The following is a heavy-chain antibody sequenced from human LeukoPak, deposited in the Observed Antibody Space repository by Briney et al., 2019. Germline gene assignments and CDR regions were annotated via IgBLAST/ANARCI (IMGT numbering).Heavy chain of an antibody. CDR2: INHSGST. CDR1: SGSFSGYY. V-gene: IGHV4-34*01. D-gene: IGHD3-10*01. CDR3: AREFSGSAFDY. Sequence: PSETLSLTCAVYSGSFSGYYWSWIRQPPGKGLEWIGEINHSGSTNYNPSLKSRVTISVDTSKNQFSLKLSSVTAADTAVYYCAREFSGSAFDYWGQGTLVTVSS. J-gene: IGHJ4*02.